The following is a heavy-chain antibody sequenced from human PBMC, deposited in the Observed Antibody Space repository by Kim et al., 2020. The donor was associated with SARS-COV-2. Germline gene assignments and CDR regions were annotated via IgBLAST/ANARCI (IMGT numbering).Heavy chain of an antibody. CDR3: TRGYTYRDY. CDR2: LNADGTKT. CDR1: GFIFSNSW. V-gene: IGHV3-74*01. J-gene: IGHJ4*02. D-gene: IGHD5-18*01. Sequence: GGSLRLSCAASGFIFSNSWMHWVRQAPGKGLVWVSRLNADGTKTNYADSVKGRFTISRDNAKNTLYLQMNSLRDEDTAVYYCTRGYTYRDYWGQGTLVTVSS.